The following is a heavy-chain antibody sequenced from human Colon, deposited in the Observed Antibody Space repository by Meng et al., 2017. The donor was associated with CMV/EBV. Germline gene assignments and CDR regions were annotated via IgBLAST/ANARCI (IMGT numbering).Heavy chain of an antibody. Sequence: GESLKISCAASGFTFSSHAMHWVRQAPGKGLEYVSAISSNGGNTYYADSVKGRFTISRDNSKNTLYLQMGSLRAEDMAVYYCARDRGYYDSSGYYDYWGQGTLVTVSS. J-gene: IGHJ4*02. CDR3: ARDRGYYDSSGYYDY. D-gene: IGHD3-22*01. V-gene: IGHV3-64*02. CDR2: ISSNGGNT. CDR1: GFTFSSHA.